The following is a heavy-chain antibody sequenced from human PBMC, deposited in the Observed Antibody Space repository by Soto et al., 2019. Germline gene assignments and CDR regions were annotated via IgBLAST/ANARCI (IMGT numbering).Heavy chain of an antibody. V-gene: IGHV1-18*01. CDR2: ISAYNGNT. J-gene: IGHJ3*02. Sequence: VKVSCKASGYTFTSYGISWVRQAPGQGLEWMGWISAYNGNTNYAQKLQGRVTMTTDTSTSTAYMELRSLRSDDTAVYYCAREGSVSSGYYSEPDAFDIWGQGTMVTVSS. CDR3: AREGSVSSGYYSEPDAFDI. CDR1: GYTFTSYG. D-gene: IGHD3-22*01.